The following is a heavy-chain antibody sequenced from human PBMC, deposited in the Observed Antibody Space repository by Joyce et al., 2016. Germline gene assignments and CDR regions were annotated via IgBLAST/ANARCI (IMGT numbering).Heavy chain of an antibody. V-gene: IGHV1-69*01. J-gene: IGHJ5*02. D-gene: IGHD4-11*01. CDR3: ARAGRSYSYYEGPWFDP. CDR2: IGPIFDTA. CDR1: GGTFSNYA. Sequence: QVQLVQSGAEVKKPGSSVKVSCKASGGTFSNYAINWGRQAPGQGLEWMGGIGPIFDTANYEQKFQGRVTITADESTSTAYMELSSLRSEDTAVYYCARAGRSYSYYEGPWFDPWGQGTLVTVSS.